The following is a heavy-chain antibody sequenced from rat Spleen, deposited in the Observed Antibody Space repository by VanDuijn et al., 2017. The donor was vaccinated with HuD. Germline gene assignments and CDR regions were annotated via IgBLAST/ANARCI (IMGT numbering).Heavy chain of an antibody. CDR2: ISSSSSYI. CDR3: ARHSSYIYPYNWFAY. Sequence: EVQLVESGGGLVQPGRSLKLSCLASGFTFSNYGMNWIRQAPGKGLEWVASISSSSSYIYYADTVKGRFTISRENAKNTLYLQMTSLRSEDTALYYCARHSSYIYPYNWFAYWGQGTLVTVSS. J-gene: IGHJ3*01. CDR1: GFTFSNYG. V-gene: IGHV5-34*01. D-gene: IGHD1-2*01.